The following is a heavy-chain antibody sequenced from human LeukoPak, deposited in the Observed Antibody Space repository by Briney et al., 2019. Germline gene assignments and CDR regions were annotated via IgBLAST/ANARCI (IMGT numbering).Heavy chain of an antibody. CDR3: TTRGGSFSIFGY. Sequence: GGSLRLSCAASGFTFSASPMHWVRQASGKGLEWVGRIKSKTDGGTTDYAAPVKGRFTISRDDSKNTLYLQMNSLKTEDTAVYYCTTRGGSFSIFGYWGQGTLVTVSS. CDR2: IKSKTDGGTT. CDR1: GFTFSASP. V-gene: IGHV3-15*01. J-gene: IGHJ4*02. D-gene: IGHD1-26*01.